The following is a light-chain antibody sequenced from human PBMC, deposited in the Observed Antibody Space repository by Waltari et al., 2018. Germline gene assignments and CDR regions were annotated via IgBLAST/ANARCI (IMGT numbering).Light chain of an antibody. CDR1: QSFTRY. V-gene: IGKV3-20*01. Sequence: EIVLTQSPGTLSLSPGERATLSCRASQSFTRYLAWYQHKPGQAPRLLIYDASTRAAGIADRLSGSGFGTDFTLTISRLEPEDSAVYYCQHYVRLPVTFGQGTKVEIK. CDR3: QHYVRLPVT. J-gene: IGKJ1*01. CDR2: DAS.